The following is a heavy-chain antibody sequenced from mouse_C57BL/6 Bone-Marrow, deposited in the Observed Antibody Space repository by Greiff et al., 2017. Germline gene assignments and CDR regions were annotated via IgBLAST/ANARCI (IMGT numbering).Heavy chain of an antibody. D-gene: IGHD2-1*01. V-gene: IGHV1-81*01. CDR3: ARGGGYYGKYETFDY. CDR1: GYTFTSYG. J-gene: IGHJ2*01. Sequence: QVQLQQSGAELARPGASVKLSCKASGYTFTSYGISWVKQRTGQGLEWIGEIYPRSGNTYYNEKFKGKATLTADKSSSTAYMELRSLTSEDSAVYFCARGGGYYGKYETFDYWGQGTTLTVSS. CDR2: IYPRSGNT.